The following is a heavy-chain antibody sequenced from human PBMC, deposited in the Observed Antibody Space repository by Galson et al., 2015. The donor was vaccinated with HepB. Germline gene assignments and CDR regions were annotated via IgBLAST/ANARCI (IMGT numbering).Heavy chain of an antibody. V-gene: IGHV4-30-4*01. CDR3: ARRESGPLRNFDP. J-gene: IGHJ5*02. CDR1: GGSIRSGDYY. CDR2: IPYSGSA. D-gene: IGHD1-14*01. Sequence: QVQLQESGPGLGKPSQTLSLTCTVSGGSIRSGDYYWSWIRQPPGKGLEWIGYIPYSGSAFHNPSLKSRVTISVDTSKNQFSLKLPSVTAADTAVYYCARRESGPLRNFDPWGQGILVTVSS.